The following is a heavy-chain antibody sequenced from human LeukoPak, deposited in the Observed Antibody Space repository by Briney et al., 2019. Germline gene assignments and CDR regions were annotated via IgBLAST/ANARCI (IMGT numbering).Heavy chain of an antibody. J-gene: IGHJ4*02. CDR1: GYTFTSYD. Sequence: ASVKVSCKASGYTFTSYDINWVRQATGQGLEWMGWMNPNSGNTGYAQKFQGRVTMTRNTSISTAYMELSSLRSEDTAVYYCAKGVVVVPAALNYFDYWGQGTLVTVSS. D-gene: IGHD2-2*01. CDR3: AKGVVVVPAALNYFDY. CDR2: MNPNSGNT. V-gene: IGHV1-8*01.